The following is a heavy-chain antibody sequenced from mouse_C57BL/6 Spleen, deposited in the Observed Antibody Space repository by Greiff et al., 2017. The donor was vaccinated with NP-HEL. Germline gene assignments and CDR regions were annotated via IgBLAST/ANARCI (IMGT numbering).Heavy chain of an antibody. V-gene: IGHV14-4*01. J-gene: IGHJ2*01. Sequence: EVQLQQSGAELVRPGASVKLSCTASGFNIKDDYMHWVKQRPEQGLEWIGWIDPENGDTEYASKFQGKATITADTSSNTAYLQLSSLTSEDTAVYYCTTTVGDYWGQGTTLTVSS. CDR3: TTTVGDY. CDR2: IDPENGDT. CDR1: GFNIKDDY. D-gene: IGHD1-1*01.